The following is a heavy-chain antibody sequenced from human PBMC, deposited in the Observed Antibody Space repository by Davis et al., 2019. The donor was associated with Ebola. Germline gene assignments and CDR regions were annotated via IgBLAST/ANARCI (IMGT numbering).Heavy chain of an antibody. CDR3: ARPWYSGTYYDAYDI. CDR2: INHSGST. D-gene: IGHD1-26*01. CDR1: GGSFSGYY. J-gene: IGHJ3*02. V-gene: IGHV4-34*01. Sequence: MPSETLSLTCAVYGGSFSGYYWSWIRQPPGKGLEWIGEINHSGSTNYNPSLRSRVTISVDTSRNQFSLKLSSATAADTAVYYCARPWYSGTYYDAYDIWGQGIMVAVSS.